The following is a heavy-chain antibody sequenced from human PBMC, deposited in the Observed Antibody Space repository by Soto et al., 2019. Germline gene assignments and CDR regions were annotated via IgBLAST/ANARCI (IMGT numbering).Heavy chain of an antibody. Sequence: QVQLVQSGAEVKKPGSSVKVSCKASGGTFSSYAISWVRQAPGQGLEWMGGIIPIFGTANYAQKFQGRVTITADESTSTAYMELSSLRSEDTAVYYCARERPGYSSGWPYLYYYYGMDVWGQGTTVTVSS. J-gene: IGHJ6*02. CDR1: GGTFSSYA. CDR2: IIPIFGTA. V-gene: IGHV1-69*01. CDR3: ARERPGYSSGWPYLYYYYGMDV. D-gene: IGHD6-19*01.